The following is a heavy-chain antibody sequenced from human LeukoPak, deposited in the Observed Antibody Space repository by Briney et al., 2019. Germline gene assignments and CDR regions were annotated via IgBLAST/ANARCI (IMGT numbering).Heavy chain of an antibody. CDR1: GFTVSSNY. J-gene: IGHJ4*02. CDR2: IYSGGST. CDR3: ARGASSTSCYFDY. D-gene: IGHD2-2*01. V-gene: IGHV3-66*01. Sequence: GGSLRLSCAASGFTVSSNYMSWVRQAPGKGLEWVSVIYSGGSTYYADSVKGRFTISRDNSKNTLYLQMNSLRAEDTAVYYCARGASSTSCYFDYWGQGTLVTVSS.